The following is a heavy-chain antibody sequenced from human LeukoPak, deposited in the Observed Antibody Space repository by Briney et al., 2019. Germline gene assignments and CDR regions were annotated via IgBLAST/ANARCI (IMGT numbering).Heavy chain of an antibody. CDR3: ARHLSGITGYTYGRGIDY. CDR1: GFTFSSYS. Sequence: GGSLRLSCAASGFTFSSYSMNWVRQAPGKGLEWVSFIGSSGSNIYYADSVKGRFTISRDNAKNSLYLQMNSLRAEDTAVYHCARHLSGITGYTYGRGIDYWGQGTLVTVSS. CDR2: IGSSGSNI. D-gene: IGHD5-18*01. J-gene: IGHJ4*02. V-gene: IGHV3-21*04.